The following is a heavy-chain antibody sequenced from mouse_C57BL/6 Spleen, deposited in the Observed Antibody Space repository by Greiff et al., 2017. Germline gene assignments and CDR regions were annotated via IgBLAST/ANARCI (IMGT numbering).Heavy chain of an antibody. CDR2: IDPENGDT. D-gene: IGHD1-1*01. V-gene: IGHV14-4*01. J-gene: IGHJ2*01. CDR1: GFNIKDDY. CDR3: TTWTTVVATDY. Sequence: EVKLQESGAELVRPGASVKLSCTASGFNIKDDYMHWVKQRPEQGLEWIGWIDPENGDTEYASKFQGKATITADTSSNTAYLQLSSLTSEDTAVYYCTTWTTVVATDYWGQGTTLTVSS.